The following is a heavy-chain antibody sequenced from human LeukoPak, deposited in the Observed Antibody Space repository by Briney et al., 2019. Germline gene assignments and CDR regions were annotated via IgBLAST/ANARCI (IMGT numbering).Heavy chain of an antibody. J-gene: IGHJ3*02. CDR2: SNPSGGST. CDR3: ARDPQREYYYDSSGSDAFDI. Sequence: AAVKVSCKASGYTFTSYYMHGVRQAPGQGREWMGISNPSGGSTSYAQKLQGRVTLTRDLYTSTVYMELSSLRSEDTAVYYCARDPQREYYYDSSGSDAFDIWGQGPMVTVSS. D-gene: IGHD3-22*01. V-gene: IGHV1-46*01. CDR1: GYTFTSYY.